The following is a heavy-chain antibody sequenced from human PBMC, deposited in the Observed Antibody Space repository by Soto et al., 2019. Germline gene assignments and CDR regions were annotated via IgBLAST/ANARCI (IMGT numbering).Heavy chain of an antibody. Sequence: GGSLRLSCVASGFTFSSYAIHWVRQAPGKGLEWVAVISYDGSNKYYADSVKGRFTISRDNSKNTLYLQMNSLRAEDTAVYYCARGDSRDDDFWSGYFPSLLDYWGQGTLVTVSS. J-gene: IGHJ4*02. D-gene: IGHD3-3*01. CDR3: ARGDSRDDDFWSGYFPSLLDY. V-gene: IGHV3-30-3*01. CDR2: ISYDGSNK. CDR1: GFTFSSYA.